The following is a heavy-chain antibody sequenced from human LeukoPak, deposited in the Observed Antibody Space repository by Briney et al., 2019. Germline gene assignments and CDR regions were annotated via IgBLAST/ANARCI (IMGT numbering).Heavy chain of an antibody. CDR2: ISYDGSNK. CDR1: GFTFSSYA. CDR3: ARDLDY. Sequence: PGGSLRLSCAASGFTFSSYAMHWVRQAPGKGLEWVAVISYDGSNKYYADSVKGRFTISRDNSKNTLYLQINSLRAEDTAVYYCARDLDYWGQGTLVTVSS. J-gene: IGHJ4*02. V-gene: IGHV3-30*04.